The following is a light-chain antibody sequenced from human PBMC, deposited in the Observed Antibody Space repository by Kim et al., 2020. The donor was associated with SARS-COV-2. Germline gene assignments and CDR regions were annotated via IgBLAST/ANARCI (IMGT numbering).Light chain of an antibody. CDR2: GAS. V-gene: IGKV3-15*01. CDR3: QQYNRWYT. CDR1: QSVSNN. Sequence: EILMTQSPATLSVSPGERATLSCRASQSVSNNLAWYQQKLGQAPRLLVSGASTRATGIPARFSGSGFGTDFTLTISSLQSEDFAVYYCQQYNRWYTFGQGTKLEI. J-gene: IGKJ2*01.